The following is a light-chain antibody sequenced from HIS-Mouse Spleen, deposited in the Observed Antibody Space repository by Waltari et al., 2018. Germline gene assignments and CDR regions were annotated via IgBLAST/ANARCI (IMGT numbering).Light chain of an antibody. CDR2: DAS. CDR3: QQFNSYPHT. V-gene: IGKV1-13*02. Sequence: AIQLPQSPSSLSASVGDSVTITRRARQGIRSALAWYQQKPVKAPKLLICDASSLESGGPSRVSGSGSGTDFTLTISSRQRGDCATYYCQQFNSYPHTCGQGTKLGIK. J-gene: IGKJ2*01. CDR1: QGIRSA.